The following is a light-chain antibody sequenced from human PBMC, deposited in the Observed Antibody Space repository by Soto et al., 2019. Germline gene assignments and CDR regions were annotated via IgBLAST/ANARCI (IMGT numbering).Light chain of an antibody. Sequence: EIVLTQSPATLSLSPGERATLSCRASQSVSSYLAWYQQKPGQAPRILIYDASNRSTGIPARFSGSGSGTVFTLTISSLEPEDFAVYYCQQRSNWPPYTFGRGTKLEIK. V-gene: IGKV3-11*01. CDR3: QQRSNWPPYT. CDR2: DAS. CDR1: QSVSSY. J-gene: IGKJ2*01.